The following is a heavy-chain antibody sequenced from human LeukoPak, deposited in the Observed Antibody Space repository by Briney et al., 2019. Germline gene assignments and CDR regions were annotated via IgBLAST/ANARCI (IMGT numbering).Heavy chain of an antibody. D-gene: IGHD1-1*01. CDR3: ARGKDHGFWNPFDH. J-gene: IGHJ4*02. V-gene: IGHV3-23*01. CDR2: IDGSGGRP. Sequence: QPGGSLRLSCAASGFTLSKYAMNWVRQAPGKGLEWVSGIDGSGGRPPSADSVKGRFTISRDISKNTLYLQMDSLRAEDTAAYYCARGKDHGFWNPFDHWGQGTLVTVSS. CDR1: GFTLSKYA.